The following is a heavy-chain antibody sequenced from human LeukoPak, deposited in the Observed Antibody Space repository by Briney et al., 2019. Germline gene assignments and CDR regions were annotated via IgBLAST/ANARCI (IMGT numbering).Heavy chain of an antibody. Sequence: TPGGSLRLSCAASGLTFSVYYMSWIRQAPGEGLEWVSCISSSSSYANYADSVKGRFTISRDNAKNTLYLQMNSLRAEDTAVYYCVREGGYEPFDYWGQGTLVTVSS. CDR3: VREGGYEPFDY. J-gene: IGHJ4*02. CDR1: GLTFSVYY. CDR2: ISSSSSYA. D-gene: IGHD5-12*01. V-gene: IGHV3-11*06.